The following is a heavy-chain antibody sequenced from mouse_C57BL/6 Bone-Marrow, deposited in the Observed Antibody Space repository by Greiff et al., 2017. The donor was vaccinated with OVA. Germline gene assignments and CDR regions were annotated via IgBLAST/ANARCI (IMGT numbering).Heavy chain of an antibody. CDR2: IYPGDGDT. CDR1: GYAFSSSW. CDR3: ARPVYDPHYFDY. D-gene: IGHD2-3*01. Sequence: QVQLKESGPELVKPGASVKISCKASGYAFSSSWMNWVKQRPGKGLEWIGRIYPGDGDTNYNGKFKGKATLTADKSSSTAYMQLSSLTSEDSAVYYCARPVYDPHYFDYWGQGTTLTVSS. J-gene: IGHJ2*01. V-gene: IGHV1-82*01.